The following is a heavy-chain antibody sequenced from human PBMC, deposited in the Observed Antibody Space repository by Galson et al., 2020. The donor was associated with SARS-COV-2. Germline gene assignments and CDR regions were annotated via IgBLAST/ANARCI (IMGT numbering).Heavy chain of an antibody. CDR3: ASARGYYGSGSYYTFDY. D-gene: IGHD3-10*01. Sequence: ASVKVSCKASGYTFTGYYMHWVRHAPGQGLEWMGWINPNSGGTNYAQKFQGRVTMTRDTSISTAYMELSRLRSDDTAVYYCASARGYYGSGSYYTFDYWGQGTLVAVSS. CDR2: INPNSGGT. CDR1: GYTFTGYY. J-gene: IGHJ4*02. V-gene: IGHV1-2*02.